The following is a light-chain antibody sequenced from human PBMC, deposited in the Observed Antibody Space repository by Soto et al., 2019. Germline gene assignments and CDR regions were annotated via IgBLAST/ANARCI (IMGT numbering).Light chain of an antibody. CDR3: QQYYNTPRT. V-gene: IGKV4-1*01. CDR1: QSVLYTANNKNN. J-gene: IGKJ1*01. CDR2: WAS. Sequence: DIVMTQSPDSLAVSLGERATINCRSSQSVLYTANNKNNLAWYQQKSGQPPKLLIYWASTRESGVPDRFSGSGSGTDFTLTISSLQAEDVAVYYCQQYYNTPRTCGQGPKVEIK.